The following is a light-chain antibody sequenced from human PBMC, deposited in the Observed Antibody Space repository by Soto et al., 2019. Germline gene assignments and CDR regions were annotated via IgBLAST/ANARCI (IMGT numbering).Light chain of an antibody. CDR3: QQFYDLPIT. J-gene: IGKJ5*01. CDR2: DAS. V-gene: IGKV1-33*01. CDR1: QDISDV. Sequence: ITMTPSPSALSASVGDTVTITCQAIQDISDVLNWYQQQPGKAPKVLIYDASKLQRGVPSRFSGRGSGKDFTFTISSLQPDDSGTYYCQQFYDLPITFGQGTRLEIK.